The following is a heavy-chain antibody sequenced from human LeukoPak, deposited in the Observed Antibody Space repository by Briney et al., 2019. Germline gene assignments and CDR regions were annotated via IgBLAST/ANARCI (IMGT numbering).Heavy chain of an antibody. CDR2: IRYDGSNK. Sequence: GGSLRLSCAASGFTFSSYGMHWVRQAPGKGLEWVAFIRYDGSNKYYADSVKGRFTISRDNSKNTLYLQVNSLRAEDTAVYYCAKDWEGYCSSTSCSPDWGQGTLVTVSS. CDR3: AKDWEGYCSSTSCSPD. J-gene: IGHJ4*02. D-gene: IGHD2-2*01. V-gene: IGHV3-30*02. CDR1: GFTFSSYG.